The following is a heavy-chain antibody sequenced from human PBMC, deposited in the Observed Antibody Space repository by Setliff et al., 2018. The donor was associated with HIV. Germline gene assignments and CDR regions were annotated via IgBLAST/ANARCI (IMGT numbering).Heavy chain of an antibody. CDR1: GASISSYY. Sequence: SETLSLTCTVSGASISSYYWSWIRQSPGKGLEWIGYIYYTGNTDYNPSLKSRVTISVDTSKNQFSLKVSSVTAADTAVYYCARHSSVRTWGTSDAFDIWG. D-gene: IGHD1-7*01. V-gene: IGHV4-59*08. CDR3: ARHSSVRTWGTSDAFDI. J-gene: IGHJ3*02. CDR2: IYYTGNT.